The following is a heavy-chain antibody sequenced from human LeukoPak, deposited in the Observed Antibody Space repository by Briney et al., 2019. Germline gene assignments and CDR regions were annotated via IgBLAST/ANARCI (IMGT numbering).Heavy chain of an antibody. Sequence: SQTLSLTCAISGDSVSSNSATWNWIRQPPSRGLEWLGRTYYRSKWYNDYAVSVKSRITINPDTSKNQFSLQLNSVTPEDTAVYYCVRGWEYSSGWYYFDYWGQGTLVTVSS. D-gene: IGHD6-19*01. V-gene: IGHV6-1*01. CDR3: VRGWEYSSGWYYFDY. CDR1: GDSVSSNSAT. CDR2: TYYRSKWYN. J-gene: IGHJ4*02.